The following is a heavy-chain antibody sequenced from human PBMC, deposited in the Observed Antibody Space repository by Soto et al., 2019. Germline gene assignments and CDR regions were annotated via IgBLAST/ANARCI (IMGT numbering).Heavy chain of an antibody. CDR3: ANSYSGYDYPWLVFNY. Sequence: GESLKISCAASGFTFSSYAMSWVRQAPGKGLEWVSAISGSGGSTYYADSVKGRFTISRDNSKNTLYLQMNSLRAEDTAVYYCANSYSGYDYPWLVFNYWGQGTLVTVSP. CDR2: ISGSGGST. CDR1: GFTFSSYA. J-gene: IGHJ4*02. V-gene: IGHV3-23*01. D-gene: IGHD5-12*01.